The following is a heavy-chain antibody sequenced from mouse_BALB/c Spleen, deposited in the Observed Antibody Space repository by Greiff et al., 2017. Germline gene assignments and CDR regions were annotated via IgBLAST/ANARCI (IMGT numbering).Heavy chain of an antibody. J-gene: IGHJ3*01. Sequence: VQLQQSGPGLVAPSQSLSITCTVSGFSLTGYGVNWVRQPPGKGLEWLGMIWGDGSTDYNSALKSRLSISKDNSKSQVFLKMNSLQTDDTARYYCARGGGSSYVPWFAYWGQGTLVTVSA. CDR3: ARGGGSSYVPWFAY. CDR2: IWGDGST. D-gene: IGHD1-1*01. V-gene: IGHV2-6-7*01. CDR1: GFSLTGYG.